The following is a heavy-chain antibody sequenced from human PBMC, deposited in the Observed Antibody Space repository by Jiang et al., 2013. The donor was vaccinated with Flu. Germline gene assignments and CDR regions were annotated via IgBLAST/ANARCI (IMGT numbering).Heavy chain of an antibody. CDR2: FDPEDGET. V-gene: IGHV1-24*01. J-gene: IGHJ3*02. Sequence: YTLTELSMHWVRQAPGKGLEWMGGFDPEDGETIYAQKFQGRVTMTEDTSTDTAYMELSSLRSEDTAVYYCATVDSSGYYKKAHAFDIWGQGTMVTVSS. CDR1: YTLTELS. D-gene: IGHD3-22*01. CDR3: ATVDSSGYYKKAHAFDI.